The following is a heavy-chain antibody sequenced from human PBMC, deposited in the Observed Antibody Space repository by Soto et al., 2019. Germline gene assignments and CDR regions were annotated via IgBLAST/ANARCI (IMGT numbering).Heavy chain of an antibody. V-gene: IGHV4-30-4*01. CDR1: GGSIRSGDYY. D-gene: IGHD3-16*02. CDR2: IYYSGST. CDR3: ARGKRDYVWGSYRPSMYYFDY. Sequence: SETLSLTCTVSGGSIRSGDYYWSWVRQPPGKGLEWIGYIYYSGSTYYNPSLKSRVTISVDTSKNQFSLKLSSVTAADTAVYYCARGKRDYVWGSYRPSMYYFDYWGQGTLVTVSS. J-gene: IGHJ4*02.